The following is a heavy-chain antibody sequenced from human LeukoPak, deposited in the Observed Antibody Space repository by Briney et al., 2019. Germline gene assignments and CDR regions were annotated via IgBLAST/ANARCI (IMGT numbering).Heavy chain of an antibody. V-gene: IGHV1-69*04. CDR2: INPILGIA. CDR1: GGTFSSYA. D-gene: IGHD6-19*01. Sequence: SVKVSCKASGGTFSSYAISWVRQAPGQGLEWMGRINPILGIANYAQKFQGRVTITADKSTSTAYMELSSLRSEDTAVYYCARGGQGIAVDWGQGTLVTVSS. CDR3: ARGGQGIAVD. J-gene: IGHJ4*02.